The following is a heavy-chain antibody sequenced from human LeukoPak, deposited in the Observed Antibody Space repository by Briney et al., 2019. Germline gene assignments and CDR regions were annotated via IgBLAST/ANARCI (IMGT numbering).Heavy chain of an antibody. D-gene: IGHD6-19*01. CDR2: INPNSGGT. CDR1: GYTFTGYY. V-gene: IGHV1-2*02. CDR3: ARPYSSGWYYFDY. Sequence: VASVKVSCKASGYTFTGYYMHWVRQAPGQGLEWMGWINPNSGGTNYAQKFQGRVTMTRDTSISTAYMELSRLRSDDTAVYYCARPYSSGWYYFDYWSQGTLVTVSS. J-gene: IGHJ4*02.